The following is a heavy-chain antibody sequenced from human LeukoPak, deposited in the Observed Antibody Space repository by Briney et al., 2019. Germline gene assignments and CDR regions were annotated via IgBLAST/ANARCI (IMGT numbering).Heavy chain of an antibody. CDR2: INHSGST. V-gene: IGHV4-34*01. D-gene: IGHD5-18*01. J-gene: IGHJ4*02. CDR3: ATEDTSGTGY. CDR1: GGSFSGYY. Sequence: SETLSLTCAVYGGSFSGYYWSWIRQPPGKGLEWIGEINHSGSTNYNPSLKSRVTISVDTSKNQFSLKLSSVTAADTAVYYCATEDTSGTGYWGQGTLVTVSS.